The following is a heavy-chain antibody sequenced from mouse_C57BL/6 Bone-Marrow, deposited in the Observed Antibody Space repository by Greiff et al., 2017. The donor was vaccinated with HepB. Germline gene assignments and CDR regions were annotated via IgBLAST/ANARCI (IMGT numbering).Heavy chain of an antibody. CDR2: IWSGGST. CDR3: AIRRQLRYVVFDY. CDR1: GFSLTSYG. D-gene: IGHD3-2*02. Sequence: VQLQESGPGLVQPSQSLSITCTVSGFSLTSYGVHWVRQPPGKGLEWLGVIWSGGSTDYNAAFISRLSISKDNSKSQVFFKMNSLQADDTAIYYCAIRRQLRYVVFDYWGQGTTLTVSS. V-gene: IGHV2-4*01. J-gene: IGHJ2*01.